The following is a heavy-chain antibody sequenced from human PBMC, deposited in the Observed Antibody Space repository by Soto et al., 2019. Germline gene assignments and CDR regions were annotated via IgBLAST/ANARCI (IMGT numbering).Heavy chain of an antibody. CDR3: ARELLSAQRISGYSGYDYYYGMDV. Sequence: SETLSLTCTVSGGSISSSSYYWGWIRQPPGKGLEWIGSIYYSGSTYYNPSLKSRVTISVDTSKNQFSLKLSSLTAADTAVYYCARELLSAQRISGYSGYDYYYGMDVWGQGTTVTVSS. V-gene: IGHV4-39*07. J-gene: IGHJ6*02. CDR2: IYYSGST. CDR1: GGSISSSSYY. D-gene: IGHD5-12*01.